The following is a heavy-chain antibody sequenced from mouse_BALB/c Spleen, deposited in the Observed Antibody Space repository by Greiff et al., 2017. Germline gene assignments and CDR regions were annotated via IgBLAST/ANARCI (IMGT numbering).Heavy chain of an antibody. Sequence: QVQLQQSGAELVRPGVSVKISCKGSGYTFTDYAMHWVKQSHAKSLEWIGVISTYYGDASYNQKFKGKATMTVDKSSSTAYMELARLTSEDSAIYYCAREGGTAGYFDYWGQGTTLTVSS. J-gene: IGHJ2*01. CDR3: AREGGTAGYFDY. CDR2: ISTYYGDA. CDR1: GYTFTDYA. V-gene: IGHV1S137*01. D-gene: IGHD2-14*01.